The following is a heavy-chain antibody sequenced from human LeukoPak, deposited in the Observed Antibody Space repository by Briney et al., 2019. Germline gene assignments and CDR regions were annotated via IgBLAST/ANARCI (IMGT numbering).Heavy chain of an antibody. D-gene: IGHD2-2*01. J-gene: IGHJ5*02. CDR2: ISAYNGNT. CDR3: ARPRCSSTSCYSGEDWFDP. V-gene: IGHV1-18*01. Sequence: ASVKVSCKASGYTFTSYGISWVRQAPGQGLEWMGWISAYNGNTNYARKLQGRVTMTTDTSTSTAYMELRSLRSDDTAVYYCARPRCSSTSCYSGEDWFDPWGQGTLVTVSS. CDR1: GYTFTSYG.